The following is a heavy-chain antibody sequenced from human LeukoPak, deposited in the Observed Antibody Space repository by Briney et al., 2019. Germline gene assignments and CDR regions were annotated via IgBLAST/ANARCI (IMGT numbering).Heavy chain of an antibody. CDR1: GGSISSADYY. CDR3: ARRTYGGTLDY. CDR2: ISHTGGT. Sequence: SQTLSLTCTVSGGSISSADYYWTWIRQPPGKGLEWIGYISHTGGTYYNSSLLSRVTISVDRSKNQFFLTLGSVTAADTAVYYCARRTYGGTLDYWGQGTLVTVSS. D-gene: IGHD4-23*01. V-gene: IGHV4-30-2*01. J-gene: IGHJ4*02.